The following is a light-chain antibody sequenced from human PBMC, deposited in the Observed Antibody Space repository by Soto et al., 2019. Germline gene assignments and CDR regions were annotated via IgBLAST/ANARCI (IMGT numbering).Light chain of an antibody. CDR1: QDIRTS. Sequence: DIQMTQSPSSLSASVGARVSITCQASQDIRTSLSWFQHKPGRAPKLLIYGASYLETAVPSIFRRSGLGTDPTVTITSLQPEDIATYYCQHYNNLPLFAFGPGTIVDIK. V-gene: IGKV1-33*01. CDR2: GAS. CDR3: QHYNNLPLFA. J-gene: IGKJ3*01.